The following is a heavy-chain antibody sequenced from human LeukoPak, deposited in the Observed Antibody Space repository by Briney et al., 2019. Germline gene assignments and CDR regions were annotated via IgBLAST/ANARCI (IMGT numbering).Heavy chain of an antibody. D-gene: IGHD3-22*01. V-gene: IGHV5-51*01. CDR3: ARKSDRAFDI. J-gene: IGHJ3*02. Sequence: GESLKISCKGSGYSFTSYGIGCVRQMPGKGLEWMGIIYPGESDTRYSQSFQGQVTISADKSISTAYLQWSSLKASDTAMYYCARKSDRAFDIWGQGTMVTVSS. CDR2: IYPGESDT. CDR1: GYSFTSYG.